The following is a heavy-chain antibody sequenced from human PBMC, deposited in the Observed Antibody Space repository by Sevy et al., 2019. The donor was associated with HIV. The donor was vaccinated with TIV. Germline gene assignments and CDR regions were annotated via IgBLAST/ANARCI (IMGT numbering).Heavy chain of an antibody. CDR2: ISFNGSHG. D-gene: IGHD2-2*01. V-gene: IGHV3-11*04. Sequence: GGSLRLSCAASGFSFSDYYMSWVRLSPGKGLEWVSYISFNGSHGYYIEAVKGRFTISRDNGRNLLYPQMNNLRVDDTSVDFCAREGPVGGMDVWGKGTTVTVSS. CDR1: GFSFSDYY. J-gene: IGHJ6*04. CDR3: AREGPVGGMDV.